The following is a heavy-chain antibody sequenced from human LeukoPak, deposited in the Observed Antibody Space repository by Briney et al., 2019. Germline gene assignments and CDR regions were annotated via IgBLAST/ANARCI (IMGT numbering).Heavy chain of an antibody. D-gene: IGHD3-10*01. CDR2: ISSSSSYT. CDR1: GFTFSDYY. CDR3: ARVPRITMVRGVIMAYYFDY. J-gene: IGHJ4*02. V-gene: IGHV3-11*05. Sequence: PGGSLRLSCAASGFTFSDYYMSWIRQAPGKGLEWVSYISSSSSYTNYADSVKGRFTNSRDNAKNSLYLQMNSLRAEDTAVYYCARVPRITMVRGVIMAYYFDYWGQGTLVTVSS.